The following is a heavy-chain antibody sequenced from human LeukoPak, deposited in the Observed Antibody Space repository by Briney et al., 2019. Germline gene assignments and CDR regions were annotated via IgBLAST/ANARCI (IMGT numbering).Heavy chain of an antibody. Sequence: SETLSLTCTVSGGSISSSSYYWGWIRQPPGKGLEWIGSIYYSGSTYYNPSLKSRVTISVGTSKNQFSLKLSSVTAADTAVYYCAREVLLWFGFDYWGQGTLVTVSS. V-gene: IGHV4-39*07. J-gene: IGHJ4*02. CDR3: AREVLLWFGFDY. D-gene: IGHD3-10*01. CDR1: GGSISSSSYY. CDR2: IYYSGST.